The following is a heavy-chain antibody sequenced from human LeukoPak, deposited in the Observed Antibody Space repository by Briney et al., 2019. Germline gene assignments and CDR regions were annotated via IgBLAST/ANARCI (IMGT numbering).Heavy chain of an antibody. CDR1: GDSISSGNW. V-gene: IGHV4-4*02. Sequence: SETLSLTCAVSGDSISSGNWWGWVRQPPGKGLEWIGEVHHSGGTNYNPSLKSRVTISVDKSKNQSSLKLSSVTAADTAVYYCTRPYYYYMDVWGKGTTVTVSS. J-gene: IGHJ6*03. CDR3: TRPYYYYMDV. CDR2: VHHSGGT.